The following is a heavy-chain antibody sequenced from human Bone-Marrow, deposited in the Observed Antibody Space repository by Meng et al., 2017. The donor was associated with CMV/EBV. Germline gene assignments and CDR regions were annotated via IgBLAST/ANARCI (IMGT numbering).Heavy chain of an antibody. V-gene: IGHV1-2*02. Sequence: ASVKVSCKASGYTFTGYYMHWVRQAPGQGLEWMGWINPNSGGTNYAQKFQGRVTMTRDTSISTAYMGLSRLRSDDTAVFYCARVYCSTTSCYSLDPWGQGTLVTVSS. CDR1: GYTFTGYY. CDR2: INPNSGGT. D-gene: IGHD2-2*02. CDR3: ARVYCSTTSCYSLDP. J-gene: IGHJ5*02.